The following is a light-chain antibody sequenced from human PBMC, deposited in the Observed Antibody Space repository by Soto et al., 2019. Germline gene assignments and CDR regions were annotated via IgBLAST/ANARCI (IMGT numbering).Light chain of an antibody. V-gene: IGKV3-20*01. CDR3: QQYGSPPFT. J-gene: IGKJ4*01. Sequence: VLRKCADIGAGCPVERTTLSFSASQSVNINLAWYQQTPGQAPRLLIYGASSRATGIPDRFSGSGSGTDFTLSISRLEPEDFAMYYCQQYGSPPFTFGGGTKV. CDR1: QSVNIN. CDR2: GAS.